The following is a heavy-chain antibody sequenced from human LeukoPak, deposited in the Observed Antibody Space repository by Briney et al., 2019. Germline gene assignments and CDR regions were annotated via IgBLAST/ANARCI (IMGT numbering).Heavy chain of an antibody. CDR1: GYTFTSYA. D-gene: IGHD3-9*01. J-gene: IGHJ4*02. CDR3: ARDRDDYDILTGYMRGYFDY. Sequence: SVKVSCKASGYTFTSYAISWVRQAPGQGLEWMGGIIPIFGTANYAQKFQGRVTITADESTSTAYMELSSLRSEDTAVYYCARDRDDYDILTGYMRGYFDYWGQGTLVTVSS. CDR2: IIPIFGTA. V-gene: IGHV1-69*13.